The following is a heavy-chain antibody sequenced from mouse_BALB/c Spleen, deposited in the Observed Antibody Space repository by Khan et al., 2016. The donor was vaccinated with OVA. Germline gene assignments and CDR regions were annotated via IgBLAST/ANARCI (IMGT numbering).Heavy chain of an antibody. V-gene: IGHV1-20*02. CDR3: ARKNGSDFDY. CDR1: GYSFTGYF. Sequence: EVQLQQSGPELVKPGASVKISCKASGYSFTGYFMNWVMQSHGKSLEWIGRINPHIGETFYNQKFKDKATLTVDESSRTDHRELQSLESEDSAVNYCARKNGSDFDYWGHGTTLTVSS. CDR2: INPHIGET. D-gene: IGHD1-1*01. J-gene: IGHJ2*01.